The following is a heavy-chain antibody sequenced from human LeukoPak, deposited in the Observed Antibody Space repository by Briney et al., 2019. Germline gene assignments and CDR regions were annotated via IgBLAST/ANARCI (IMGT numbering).Heavy chain of an antibody. Sequence: ASVKVSCKASGYTFPSYAMNWVRQTPGQGLEWMGWINTNTGNPTYAQGFTGRFVFSLDTSVSTAYLQISSLKAEDTAVYYCASQGGNYYYYYMDVWGKGTTVTVSS. CDR2: INTNTGNP. J-gene: IGHJ6*03. V-gene: IGHV7-4-1*02. CDR3: ASQGGNYYYYYMDV. D-gene: IGHD1-26*01. CDR1: GYTFPSYA.